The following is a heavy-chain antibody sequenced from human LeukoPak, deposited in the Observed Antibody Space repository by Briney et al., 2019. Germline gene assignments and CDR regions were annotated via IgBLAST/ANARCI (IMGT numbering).Heavy chain of an antibody. CDR2: INEDGSDK. CDR3: ARGAYGDIDAFDI. Sequence: GGSLRLSCAASGFTFSDHWMSWVRQAPGKGLEWVANINEDGSDKYYVDSVKGRFTVSRDNAKNSLYLQMNSLRAEDTAVYYCARGAYGDIDAFDIWGQGTMVTVSS. CDR1: GFTFSDHW. J-gene: IGHJ3*02. V-gene: IGHV3-7*01. D-gene: IGHD4-17*01.